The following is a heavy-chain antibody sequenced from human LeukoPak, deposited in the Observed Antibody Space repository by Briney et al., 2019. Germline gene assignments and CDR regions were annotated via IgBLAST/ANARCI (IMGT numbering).Heavy chain of an antibody. J-gene: IGHJ6*01. CDR1: GFTFSSYA. V-gene: IGHV3-30-3*01. CDR3: ARDPDSNGSSYYGMDI. D-gene: IGHD5-18*01. Sequence: GGPLRLPCAPSGFTFSSYAMHWPRQAPGKGLEWVAVISYGGSNKYYADSVRGRYPSSRDNSKNTLYLQLSSRRAEDTAVYYCARDPDSNGSSYYGMDIWGQRATGTVSS. CDR2: ISYGGSNK.